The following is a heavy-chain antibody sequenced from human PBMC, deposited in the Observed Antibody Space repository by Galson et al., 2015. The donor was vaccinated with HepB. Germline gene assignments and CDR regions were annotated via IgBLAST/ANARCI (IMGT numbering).Heavy chain of an antibody. J-gene: IGHJ3*02. V-gene: IGHV1-18*01. Sequence: QSGAEVKKPGASVKVSCKASGYTFTSYGISWVRQAPGQGLEWMGWISAYNGNTNYAQKLQGRVTMTTDTSTSTAYMELRSLRSDDTAVYYCARDLGVRYSYYDSSGYYELPLDFAFDIWGQGTMVTVSS. CDR1: GYTFTSYG. CDR3: ARDLGVRYSYYDSSGYYELPLDFAFDI. CDR2: ISAYNGNT. D-gene: IGHD3-22*01.